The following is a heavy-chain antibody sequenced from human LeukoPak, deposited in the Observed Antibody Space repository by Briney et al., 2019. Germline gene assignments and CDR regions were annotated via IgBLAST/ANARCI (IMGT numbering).Heavy chain of an antibody. J-gene: IGHJ5*02. CDR1: GFTFSRYV. Sequence: GGSLRLSCTASGFTFSRYVMRRVRQAPGKGLEWVSDISGSGGSTYYADSVKGRFTISRDNSKNTLFLEMNSLRAEDTAIYYCAKKRYTNDYNGFDPWGQGTLVTVSS. V-gene: IGHV3-23*01. CDR3: AKKRYTNDYNGFDP. D-gene: IGHD3-16*02. CDR2: ISGSGGST.